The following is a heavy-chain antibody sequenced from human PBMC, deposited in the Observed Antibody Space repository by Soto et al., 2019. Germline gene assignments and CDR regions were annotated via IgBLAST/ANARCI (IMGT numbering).Heavy chain of an antibody. V-gene: IGHV4-31*03. D-gene: IGHD5-12*01. J-gene: IGHJ2*01. CDR1: GGSISSGGYY. Sequence: SETLSLTCTVSGGSISSGGYYWSWIRQHPGKGLEWIGYIYYSGSTYYNPSLKSRVTISVDTSKNQFSLKLSSVTAADTAVYYCARDNREMATNVSDLWGRGTLVTVSS. CDR2: IYYSGST. CDR3: ARDNREMATNVSDL.